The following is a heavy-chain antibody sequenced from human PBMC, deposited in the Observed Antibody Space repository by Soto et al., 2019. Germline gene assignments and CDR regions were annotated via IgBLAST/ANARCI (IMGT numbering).Heavy chain of an antibody. CDR2: IYYSGST. D-gene: IGHD1-1*01. Sequence: SETLSLTCAVYGGSFSGYYWSWIRQPPGKGLEWIGYIYYSGSTNYNPSLKSRVTISVDTSKNQFSLKLSSVTAADTAVYYCARLNWNALDYWGQGTLVTVSS. J-gene: IGHJ4*02. CDR1: GGSFSGYY. V-gene: IGHV4-59*08. CDR3: ARLNWNALDY.